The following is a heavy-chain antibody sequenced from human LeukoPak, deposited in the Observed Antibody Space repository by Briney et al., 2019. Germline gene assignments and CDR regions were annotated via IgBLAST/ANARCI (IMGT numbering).Heavy chain of an antibody. CDR3: TRVASRVMTTYYFDY. V-gene: IGHV3-15*01. J-gene: IGHJ4*02. Sequence: GGSLRLSCAASGFTFSNAWTSWVRQAPGKGLEWVGRIKSKTDGGTTDYAAPVKGRFTISRDDSKNTLYLQMNTLKTEDTAVYYCTRVASRVMTTYYFDYWGQGALVTVSS. CDR1: GFTFSNAW. CDR2: IKSKTDGGTT. D-gene: IGHD3-16*01.